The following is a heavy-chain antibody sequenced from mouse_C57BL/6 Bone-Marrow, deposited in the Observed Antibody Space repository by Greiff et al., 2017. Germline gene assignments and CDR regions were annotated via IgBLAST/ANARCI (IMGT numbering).Heavy chain of an antibody. J-gene: IGHJ2*01. CDR2: IHPNSGST. Sequence: VQLQQPGAELVKPGASVKLSCKASGYTFTSYWMHWVKQRPGQGLEWIGMIHPNSGSTNYNEKFKSKATLTVDKSSSTAYMQHSSLTTEDSAVYYFAPYDNGSSPFYFDYWGQGTTLTVSS. CDR1: GYTFTSYW. D-gene: IGHD1-1*01. CDR3: APYDNGSSPFYFDY. V-gene: IGHV1-64*01.